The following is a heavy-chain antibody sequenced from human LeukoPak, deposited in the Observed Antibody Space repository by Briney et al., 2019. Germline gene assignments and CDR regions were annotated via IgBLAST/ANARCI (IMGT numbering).Heavy chain of an antibody. CDR3: AKIEYYYDSSGAGY. J-gene: IGHJ4*02. Sequence: QPGGSLRLSCAASGFTFSSYAMSWVRQAPGKGLEWVSAISGSGGSTYYADSVKGRFTISRDNSKNTLYLQMNSLRAEDTAVYYCAKIEYYYDSSGAGYWGQGTLVTVSS. D-gene: IGHD3-22*01. CDR1: GFTFSSYA. CDR2: ISGSGGST. V-gene: IGHV3-23*01.